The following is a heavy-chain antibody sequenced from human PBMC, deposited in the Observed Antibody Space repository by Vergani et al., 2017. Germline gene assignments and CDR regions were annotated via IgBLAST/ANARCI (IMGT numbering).Heavy chain of an antibody. Sequence: LVESGGGLVQPGGSLRLSCAASSFSVSSHYMTWVRQAPGKGLEWVSTINIGGRTSYADSVKGRLTLTRDDSKNTLHLQNNSLIPEDTAVYYCARGMTTETTDLDGFDIWGQGTMVSVSS. CDR1: SFSVSSHY. D-gene: IGHD4-17*01. V-gene: IGHV3-66*02. CDR2: INIGGRT. CDR3: ARGMTTETTDLDGFDI. J-gene: IGHJ3*02.